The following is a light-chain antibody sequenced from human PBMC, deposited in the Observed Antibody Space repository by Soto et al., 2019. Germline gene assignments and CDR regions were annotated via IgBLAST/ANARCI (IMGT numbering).Light chain of an antibody. V-gene: IGKV3-15*01. CDR2: GGC. J-gene: IGKJ4*01. Sequence: EIVTMQSPATLSMSPGERATGACRASQGIAATLAWWEQKPGQGRRLLMEGGCTRATGVPARFSGSGSGTESAVAVGCLQCGDTAGYYCQRYNNWPVAFGEGNKV. CDR3: QRYNNWPVA. CDR1: QGIAAT.